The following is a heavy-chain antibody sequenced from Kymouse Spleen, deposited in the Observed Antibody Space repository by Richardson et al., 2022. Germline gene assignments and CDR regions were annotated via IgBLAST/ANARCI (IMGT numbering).Heavy chain of an antibody. J-gene: IGHJ6*02. CDR3: AKDGGTGTTNYYYGMDV. CDR1: GFTFSSYA. D-gene: IGHD1-7*01. V-gene: IGHV3-23*04. CDR2: ISGSGGST. Sequence: EVQLVESGGGLVQPGGSLRLSCAASGFTFSSYAMSWVRQAPGKGLEWVSAISGSGGSTYYADSVKGRFTISRDNSKNTLYLQMNSLRAEDTAVYYCAKDGGTGTTNYYYGMDVWGQGTTVTVSS.